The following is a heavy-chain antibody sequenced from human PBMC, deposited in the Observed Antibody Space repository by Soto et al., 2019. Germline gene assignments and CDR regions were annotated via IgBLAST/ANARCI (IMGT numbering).Heavy chain of an antibody. CDR3: ARRLSSSTYYYCLDV. CDR1: GYTFSSYD. CDR2: MNPNSGHA. V-gene: IGHV1-8*02. J-gene: IGHJ6*03. Sequence: QVQLVQSGAEVKKPGASVKVSCKASGYTFSSYDIIWVRQATGQGLEWMGWMNPNSGHAGFAQKSQGRHTLTRNTTIIKAYIALSSLRSEDTVVYFCARRLSSSTYYYCLDVLGKWTTVTVSS. D-gene: IGHD6-6*01.